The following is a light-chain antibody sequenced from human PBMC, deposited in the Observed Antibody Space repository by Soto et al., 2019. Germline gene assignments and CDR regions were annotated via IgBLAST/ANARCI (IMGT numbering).Light chain of an antibody. CDR2: GAS. J-gene: IGKJ5*01. CDR1: QPISNY. Sequence: DVQMTQSPSSLSASVGDRVTITCRASQPISNYLNWYQQKAGEAPKVLIFGASSLQRGVPSKFSGSGYGTDFTLIINNLHPDDFATYYCQQTHAVPLTFGQGTRL. CDR3: QQTHAVPLT. V-gene: IGKV1-39*01.